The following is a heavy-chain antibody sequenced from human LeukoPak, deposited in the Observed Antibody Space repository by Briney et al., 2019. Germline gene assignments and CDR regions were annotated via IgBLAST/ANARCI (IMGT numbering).Heavy chain of an antibody. D-gene: IGHD2-2*01. CDR1: GFTFSSYA. Sequence: GRSLRLSCAASGFTFSSYAMHWVRQAPGKGLEWVAVISYDGSNKYHADSVKGRFTISRDNSKNTLYLQMNSLRAEDTAVYYCARDHYYQLRRGYFDYWGQGTLVTVSS. CDR3: ARDHYYQLRRGYFDY. CDR2: ISYDGSNK. J-gene: IGHJ4*02. V-gene: IGHV3-30-3*01.